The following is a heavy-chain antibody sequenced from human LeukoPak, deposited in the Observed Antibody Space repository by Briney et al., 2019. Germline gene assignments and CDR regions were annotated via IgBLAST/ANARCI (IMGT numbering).Heavy chain of an antibody. Sequence: SETLSLTCADSGGSISTNTWWSWVRQPPGKGLEWIGQTSHDGNADYTPSLKSRVTISVDKSKNQLSLKLNSVTAADSAVYYCAKHGGRYFDSWGQGTLVTVSS. V-gene: IGHV4-4*02. J-gene: IGHJ4*02. D-gene: IGHD4-23*01. CDR2: TSHDGNA. CDR1: GGSISTNTW. CDR3: AKHGGRYFDS.